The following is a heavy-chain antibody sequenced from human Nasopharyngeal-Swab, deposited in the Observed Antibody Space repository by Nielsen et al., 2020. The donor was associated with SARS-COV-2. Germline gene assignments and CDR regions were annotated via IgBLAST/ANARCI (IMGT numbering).Heavy chain of an antibody. CDR1: GYTLTELS. Sequence: ASVKVSCKVSGYTLTELSMHWVRQAPGKGLEWMGGFDPADGETIYAQKFQGRVTMTEDTSTDTAYMELSSLRSEDTAVYYCARSFGPLGLLGYWYFDLWGRGTLVTVSS. CDR3: ARSFGPLGLLGYWYFDL. J-gene: IGHJ2*01. V-gene: IGHV1-24*01. D-gene: IGHD3-3*01. CDR2: FDPADGET.